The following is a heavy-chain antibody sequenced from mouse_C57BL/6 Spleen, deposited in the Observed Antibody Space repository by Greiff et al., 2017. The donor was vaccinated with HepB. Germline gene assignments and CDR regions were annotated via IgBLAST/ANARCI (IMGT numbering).Heavy chain of an antibody. V-gene: IGHV7-3*01. D-gene: IGHD2-5*01. Sequence: EVMLVESGGGLVQPGGSLSLSCAASGFTLPDYYMSWVRQPPGKALEWWGFIRKKDIGYTTEYSASVKGRFTISRDNSQSILYLQMNALRAEDSATYYCARFSYYSNYLHAMDYWGQGTSVTVSS. J-gene: IGHJ4*01. CDR1: GFTLPDYY. CDR2: IRKKDIGYTT. CDR3: ARFSYYSNYLHAMDY.